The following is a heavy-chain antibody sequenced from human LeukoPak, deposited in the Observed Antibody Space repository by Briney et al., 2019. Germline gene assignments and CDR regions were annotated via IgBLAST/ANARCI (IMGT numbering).Heavy chain of an antibody. Sequence: ASVKVSCKVSGYTLTELSMHWVRQAPGKGLEWMGGFDPEDGETIYAQKFQGRVTMTEDTSTDTAYMELSSLRSEDTAVYYCATDFSPNYYDSSGYRLPFDYWGQGTLVTVSS. V-gene: IGHV1-24*01. CDR3: ATDFSPNYYDSSGYRLPFDY. D-gene: IGHD3-22*01. CDR2: FDPEDGET. CDR1: GYTLTELS. J-gene: IGHJ4*02.